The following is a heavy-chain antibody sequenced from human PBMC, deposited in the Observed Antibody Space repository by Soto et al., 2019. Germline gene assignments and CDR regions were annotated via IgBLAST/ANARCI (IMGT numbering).Heavy chain of an antibody. J-gene: IGHJ5*02. CDR3: ARLHCYSPNCVPLDP. CDR1: GGSIRDDTYY. CDR2: IYYSGTS. V-gene: IGHV4-39*01. D-gene: IGHD2-2*01. Sequence: QLQLQESGPELVKPSETLSLTCTVSGGSIRDDTYYWGWIRQPPGKGLEWIGSIYYSGTSSYNPSLKSRVTMSVDTSKKQLSLRLSSVTAADTAAYYCARLHCYSPNCVPLDPWGQGTVVIVSS.